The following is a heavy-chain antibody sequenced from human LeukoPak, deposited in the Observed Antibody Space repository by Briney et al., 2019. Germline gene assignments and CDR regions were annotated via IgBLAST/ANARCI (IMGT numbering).Heavy chain of an antibody. D-gene: IGHD1-26*01. CDR1: GFTFSSYG. CDR2: IWYDGSNK. CDR3: ARDGRRVGYYYGMDV. Sequence: GGSLRLSCAASGFTFSSYGMHWVRQAPGKGLEWVAVIWYDGSNKYYADSVKGRFTISRDNSKNTLYLQMNSLRAEDTAVYYCARDGRRVGYYYGMDVWGKGTTVTVSS. J-gene: IGHJ6*04. V-gene: IGHV3-33*01.